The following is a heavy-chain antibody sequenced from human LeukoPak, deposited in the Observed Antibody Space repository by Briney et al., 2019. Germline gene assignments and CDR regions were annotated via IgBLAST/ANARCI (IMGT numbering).Heavy chain of an antibody. D-gene: IGHD5-12*01. V-gene: IGHV3-11*04. CDR2: ISSSGSTI. J-gene: IGHJ4*02. CDR1: GGSISSSSYY. CDR3: ARDIGYSGFDPEWGSPYFDN. Sequence: LSLTCTVSGGSISSSSYYWGWIRQPPGKGLEWVSYISSSGSTIYYADSVKGRFTISRDNAKNSLYLQMNSLRAEDTAVYYCARDIGYSGFDPEWGSPYFDNWGQGTLVTVSS.